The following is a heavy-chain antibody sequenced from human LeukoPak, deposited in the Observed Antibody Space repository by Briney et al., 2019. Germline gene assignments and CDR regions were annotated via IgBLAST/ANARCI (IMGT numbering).Heavy chain of an antibody. CDR2: IYSGVPT. CDR3: VQTTGWPGFDY. V-gene: IGHV4-4*09. J-gene: IGHJ4*02. CDR1: GVSISRFY. D-gene: IGHD1-1*01. Sequence: PSETLSLTCTPSGVSISRFYWSWVRQPPGKGLEWIGNIYSGVPTYFNPSLKSRVIISVDTSKNQFSLNLTSLTAADTAMYYCVQTTGWPGFDYWGQGILVTVSS.